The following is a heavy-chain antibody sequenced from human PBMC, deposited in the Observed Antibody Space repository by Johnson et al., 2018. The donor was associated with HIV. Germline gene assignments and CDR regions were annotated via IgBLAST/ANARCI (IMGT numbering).Heavy chain of an antibody. CDR2: IWYDGSNK. Sequence: QVQLVESGGGVVQPGRSLRLSCPASGFTFSNYAMHWVRQAPGKGLEWVAVIWYDGSNKYYADSVKGRFPISRDNSKNTLYLQMNSLRAEDTAVYYCASWGVGSSWNHDAFDIWGQGTMVTVSS. CDR1: GFTFSNYA. V-gene: IGHV3-30*04. J-gene: IGHJ3*02. CDR3: ASWGVGSSWNHDAFDI. D-gene: IGHD6-13*01.